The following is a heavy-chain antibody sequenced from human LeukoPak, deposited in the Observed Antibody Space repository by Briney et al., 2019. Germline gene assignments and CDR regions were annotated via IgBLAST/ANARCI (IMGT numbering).Heavy chain of an antibody. CDR3: ARDYSSSWLRFFDY. CDR2: IWFDGSNI. V-gene: IGHV3-33*01. D-gene: IGHD6-6*01. J-gene: IGHJ4*02. CDR1: GFTFSSYG. Sequence: GGSLRLSCAASGFTFSSYGMHWVRQAPGKGLEWVAVIWFDGSNIYYADSVKGRFTISRDNSKNTLYLQMNSLRAEDTAVYYCARDYSSSWLRFFDYWGQGTLVTVS.